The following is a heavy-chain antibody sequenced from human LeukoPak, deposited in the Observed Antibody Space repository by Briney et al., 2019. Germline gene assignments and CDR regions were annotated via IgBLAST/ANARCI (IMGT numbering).Heavy chain of an antibody. Sequence: ASVKVSCKASGYTFTNYWIHWVRQAPGQGLEWMGRIDPNTGDTTSAQKFQCRVTMTRDTSISTVYLDLSGLGADDTVVYYCARDAPQQRFDYWGQGGLVSVSS. CDR2: IDPNTGDT. V-gene: IGHV1-2*05. CDR3: ARDAPQQRFDY. CDR1: GYTFTNYW. J-gene: IGHJ4*02. D-gene: IGHD6-13*01.